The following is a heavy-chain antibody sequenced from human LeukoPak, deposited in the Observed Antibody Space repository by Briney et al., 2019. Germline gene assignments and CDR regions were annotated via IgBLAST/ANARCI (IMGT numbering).Heavy chain of an antibody. CDR3: ARDPSGYCSSTSCYINWFDP. Sequence: GASVKVSCTASGYTFTSYDINWVRQATGQGLEWMGGIIPIFGTANYAQKFQGRVTITADESTSTAYMELSSLRSEDTAVYYCARDPSGYCSSTSCYINWFDPWGQGTLVTVSS. CDR1: GYTFTSYD. D-gene: IGHD2-2*02. J-gene: IGHJ5*02. CDR2: IIPIFGTA. V-gene: IGHV1-69*13.